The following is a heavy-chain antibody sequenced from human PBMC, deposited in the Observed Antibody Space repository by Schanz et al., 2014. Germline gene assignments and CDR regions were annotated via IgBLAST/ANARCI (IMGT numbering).Heavy chain of an antibody. CDR1: GFTFSNNW. CDR3: ARGRRTGLNFLDY. J-gene: IGHJ4*02. CDR2: IDGEGSDT. V-gene: IGHV3-74*01. D-gene: IGHD4-17*01. Sequence: LLVESGGGLVQPGGSLRLSCAASGFTFSNNWMHWFRQGPGKGLSWVARIDGEGSDTRYADSVKGRFTISRDNARNSLHLQMNSLRAEDTAIYYCARGRRTGLNFLDYWGQGTLVAVSA.